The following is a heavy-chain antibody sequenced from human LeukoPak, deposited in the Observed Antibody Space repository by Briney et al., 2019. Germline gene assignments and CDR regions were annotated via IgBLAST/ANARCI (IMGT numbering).Heavy chain of an antibody. CDR3: ARENTAKVTIDY. CDR1: GGSISSGSYF. Sequence: PSQTLSLTCTVSGGSISSGSYFWSWIRQPAGKGLEWIGRIYTSGSTNYNPSLKSRVTISVGTSKTQFSLKLSSVTAADTAVYYCARENTAKVTIDYWGQGTLVTVSS. D-gene: IGHD5-18*01. V-gene: IGHV4-61*02. CDR2: IYTSGST. J-gene: IGHJ4*02.